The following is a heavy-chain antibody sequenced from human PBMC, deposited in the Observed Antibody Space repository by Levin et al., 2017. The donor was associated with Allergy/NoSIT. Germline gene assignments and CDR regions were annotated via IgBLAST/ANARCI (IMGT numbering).Heavy chain of an antibody. V-gene: IGHV5-51*01. CDR1: GYSFTDYW. D-gene: IGHD3-16*01. CDR3: ARRRWGVGEFHYDH. J-gene: IGHJ5*02. Sequence: GESLKISCKGSGYSFTDYWVGWVRQMPGKGLEWMGIISPGDSDIRYSPSFQGQVTVSADKSTNTAYLQWTSLRASDTATYYCARRRWGVGEFHYDHWGQGTLVAVSP. CDR2: ISPGDSDI.